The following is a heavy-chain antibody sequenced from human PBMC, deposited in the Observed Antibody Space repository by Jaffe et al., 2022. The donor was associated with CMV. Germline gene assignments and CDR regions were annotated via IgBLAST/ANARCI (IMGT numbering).Heavy chain of an antibody. J-gene: IGHJ6*03. V-gene: IGHV1-46*01. CDR2: INPSGGST. CDR1: GYTFTSYY. D-gene: IGHD2-15*01. CDR3: ARDESSLVLGYCSGGSCYNHRDYYYMDV. Sequence: QVQLVQSGAEVKKPGASVKVSCKASGYTFTSYYMHWVRQAPGQGLEWMGIINPSGGSTSYAQKFQGRVTMTRDTSTSTVYMELSSLRSEDTAVYYCARDESSLVLGYCSGGSCYNHRDYYYMDVWGKGTTVTVSS.